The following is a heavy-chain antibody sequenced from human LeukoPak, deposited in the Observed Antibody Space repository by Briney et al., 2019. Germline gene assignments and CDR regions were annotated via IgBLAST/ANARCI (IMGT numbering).Heavy chain of an antibody. D-gene: IGHD6-13*01. CDR1: GFTFSSYA. Sequence: GGSLRLSCAASGFTFSSYAMHWVRQAPGKGLEWVTLISYDGSNKHYADSVKGRFTISRDNSKNTVYLQMNSLRAEDTAVYYCASSSWDDWGQGTLVTVSS. V-gene: IGHV3-30*14. CDR3: ASSSWDD. J-gene: IGHJ4*02. CDR2: ISYDGSNK.